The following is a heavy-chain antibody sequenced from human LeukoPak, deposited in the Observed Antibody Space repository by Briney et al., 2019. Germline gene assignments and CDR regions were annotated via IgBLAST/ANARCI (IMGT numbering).Heavy chain of an antibody. CDR1: GFTFSSCA. CDR3: ARQIGYCSDGNCYFDY. J-gene: IGHJ4*02. D-gene: IGHD2-15*01. CDR2: ISSSGGAT. V-gene: IGHV3-23*01. Sequence: GGSLRLSCAASGFTFSSCAMSWVRQAPGKGLEWVSAISSSGGATYYAASVKGRFTISRDMSKNTVFLQMNSLSVEDMAVYYCARQIGYCSDGNCYFDYWGQGALVTVSS.